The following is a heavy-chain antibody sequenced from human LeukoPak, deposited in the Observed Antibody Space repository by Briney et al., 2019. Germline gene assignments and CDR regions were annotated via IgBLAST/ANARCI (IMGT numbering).Heavy chain of an antibody. CDR2: IYSGGGT. CDR1: GFTVSSNY. J-gene: IGHJ6*02. D-gene: IGHD1-26*01. Sequence: GGSLRLSCAVSGFTVSSNYMSWVRQAPEKGLEWVSIIYSGGGTYYTDSVKGRFTISRDNSKNTLYLQVNSLRAEDTAMYYCARDHPLLTNSYFAMDVWGQGTTVTVSS. CDR3: ARDHPLLTNSYFAMDV. V-gene: IGHV3-53*01.